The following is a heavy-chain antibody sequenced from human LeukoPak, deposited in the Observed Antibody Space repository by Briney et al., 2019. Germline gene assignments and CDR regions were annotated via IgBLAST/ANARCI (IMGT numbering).Heavy chain of an antibody. CDR2: IKSDGSEE. J-gene: IGHJ4*02. CDR3: ARGGSSRQAQ. D-gene: IGHD6-13*01. CDR1: GFIFSDYW. V-gene: IGHV3-7*01. Sequence: PGGSLRLSCVVSGFIFSDYWMSWVRQAPGKGLEWVANIKSDGSEENYVDSVKGRFTVSRDNAKNSLYLQMNSLRAEDTAIYYCARGGSSRQAQRGQGTLVTVSS.